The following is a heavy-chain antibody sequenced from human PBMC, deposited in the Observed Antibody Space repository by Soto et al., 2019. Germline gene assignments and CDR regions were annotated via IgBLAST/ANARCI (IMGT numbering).Heavy chain of an antibody. CDR2: ISSSSSYI. V-gene: IGHV3-21*01. J-gene: IGHJ6*02. D-gene: IGHD3-3*01. CDR3: ARVKDYDFWSGYYTAYYYGMDV. Sequence: DVQLVESGGGLVQPGGSLRLSCAASGFTFSSYSMNWVRQAPGKGLEWVSSISSSSSYIYYADSVKGRFTISRDNAKNSLYLQMNSLRAEDTAVYYCARVKDYDFWSGYYTAYYYGMDVWGQGTTVTVSS. CDR1: GFTFSSYS.